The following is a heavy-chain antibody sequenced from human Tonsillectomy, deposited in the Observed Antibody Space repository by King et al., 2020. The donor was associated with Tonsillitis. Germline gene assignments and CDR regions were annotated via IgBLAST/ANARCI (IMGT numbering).Heavy chain of an antibody. CDR2: ILYDGTNE. D-gene: IGHD6-13*01. V-gene: IGHV3-30*02. J-gene: IGHJ4*02. CDR3: AKDRAAGLIDY. CDR1: GFIFSSYG. Sequence: VQLVESGGGVVQPGGSLRLSCVASGFIFSSYGMHWVRQAPGKGLEWVTFILYDGTNEYYTDSVKGRFTISRDNSKNTLYLQMNNLRPDDTAVYYCAKDRAAGLIDYWGQGTLVTVSS.